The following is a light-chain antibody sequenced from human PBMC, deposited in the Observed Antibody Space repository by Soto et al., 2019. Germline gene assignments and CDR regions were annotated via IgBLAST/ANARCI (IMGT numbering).Light chain of an antibody. J-gene: IGLJ2*01. Sequence: QSALTQPASVSGSPRQSITISCTGTRSDVGGYNFVSWYQQHPGKVPKLLIYDVTHRPSGVSNRFSASKSANTASLTISGLQAEDEADYYCSSYTSTNTLVFGGGTKVTVL. V-gene: IGLV2-14*01. CDR3: SSYTSTNTLV. CDR2: DVT. CDR1: RSDVGGYNF.